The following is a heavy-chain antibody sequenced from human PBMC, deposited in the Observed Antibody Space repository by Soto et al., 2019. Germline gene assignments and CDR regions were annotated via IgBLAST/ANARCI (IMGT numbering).Heavy chain of an antibody. CDR2: INTGNGNT. CDR3: AREGEHSLSHPGGDAFDI. D-gene: IGHD1-26*01. CDR1: GDTYTTYP. V-gene: IGHV1-3*04. Sequence: QVQLVQSGAEVKKPGASVKVSCKSSGDTYTTYPMHWVRQAPGQRLEWMGWINTGNGNTRSSQKFQGRVTLTTDPSASTAYMELNSLTSEDTAVYYCAREGEHSLSHPGGDAFDIWGQGTVVTVSS. J-gene: IGHJ3*02.